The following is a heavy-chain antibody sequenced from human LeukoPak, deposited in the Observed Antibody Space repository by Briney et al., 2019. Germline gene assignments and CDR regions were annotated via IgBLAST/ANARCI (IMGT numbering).Heavy chain of an antibody. J-gene: IGHJ6*03. Sequence: SETLSLTCAVYGGSFSGYYWSWIRQPPGKGLEWIGEIYHSGSTNYNPSLKSRVTISVDKSKNQFSLKLSSVTAADTAVYYCARDHEEQWLVEYYYYMDVWGKGTTVTVSS. CDR1: GGSFSGYY. V-gene: IGHV4-34*01. CDR2: IYHSGST. CDR3: ARDHEEQWLVEYYYYMDV. D-gene: IGHD6-19*01.